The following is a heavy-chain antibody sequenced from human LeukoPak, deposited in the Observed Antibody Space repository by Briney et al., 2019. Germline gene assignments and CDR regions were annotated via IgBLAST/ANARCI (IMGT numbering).Heavy chain of an antibody. CDR3: GRSVAAPADY. Sequence: GGSLRLSCATSGFTLCNVWMSWVRQAPGKGLEWVGNIRGDGSVKFYLDSVKGRFTISRDNTNSVSLQMNNLKAEDTAVYYCGRSVAAPADYWGQGTLVIVSS. J-gene: IGHJ4*02. CDR1: GFTLCNVW. CDR2: IRGDGSVK. D-gene: IGHD6-6*01. V-gene: IGHV3-7*03.